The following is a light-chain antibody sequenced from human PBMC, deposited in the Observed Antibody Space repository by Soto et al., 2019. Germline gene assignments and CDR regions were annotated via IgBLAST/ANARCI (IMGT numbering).Light chain of an antibody. V-gene: IGKV1-5*01. Sequence: DIQLTQSPPTLSASVGDRVTITCRASQSIRYYLAWYQQMPGKAPKLLIYGASSLQSGVPSRFSGSGFGSEFTLTISSLQPDDFATYFCQHHNSYSQTFGKGTKVDIK. CDR3: QHHNSYSQT. CDR1: QSIRYY. CDR2: GAS. J-gene: IGKJ1*01.